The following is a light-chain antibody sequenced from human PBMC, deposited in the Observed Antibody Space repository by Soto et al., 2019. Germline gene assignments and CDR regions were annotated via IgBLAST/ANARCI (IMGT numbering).Light chain of an antibody. CDR1: QSVSSSY. V-gene: IGKV3-20*01. CDR3: QQYGSSPWT. CDR2: SAS. Sequence: EIVLTQSPGTLSLSPGERATLSCRASQSVSSSYLAWYQQKPGQAPRPLIYSASSRAIGITDRFSGSGSGTDFTLTISRLEPEDFAVYYCQQYGSSPWTFGQGTKVEIK. J-gene: IGKJ1*01.